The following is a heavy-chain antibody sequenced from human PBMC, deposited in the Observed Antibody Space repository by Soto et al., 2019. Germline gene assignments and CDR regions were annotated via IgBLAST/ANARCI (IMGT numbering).Heavy chain of an antibody. CDR2: IDHSGST. CDR1: GGSFSADY. Sequence: TSETLSLTCAMYGGSFSADYWSWSWIRQPPGKGLEWIGEIDHSGSTNYDPSLKSRLAISLDTSKNQFSLKMTSVTAADTAVYFCAREQICNVVKCSNWFDPWGQGTLVTVSS. CDR3: AREQICNVVKCSNWFDP. V-gene: IGHV4-34*01. J-gene: IGHJ5*02. D-gene: IGHD2-8*01.